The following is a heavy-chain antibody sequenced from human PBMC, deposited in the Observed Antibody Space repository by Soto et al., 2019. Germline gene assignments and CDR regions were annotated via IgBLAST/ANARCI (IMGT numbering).Heavy chain of an antibody. CDR2: IYDNGNT. V-gene: IGHV4-30-2*01. Sequence: SETLSLTCAVSGGSLSSGGYSWNWIRQPPGKALEWIGYIYDNGNTYYNPSLKSRVTISAARSKNQFSLNLTSVTAADTAVYLCARVGGWLDPWGQGTLVTVYS. CDR3: ARVGGWLDP. D-gene: IGHD3-16*01. J-gene: IGHJ5*02. CDR1: GGSLSSGGYS.